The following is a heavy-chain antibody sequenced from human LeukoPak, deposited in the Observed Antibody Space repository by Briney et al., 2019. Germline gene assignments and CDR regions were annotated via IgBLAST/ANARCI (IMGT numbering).Heavy chain of an antibody. Sequence: LETLALTCAVSGYSISSGYYWGWIRQPPGKGLEWIGSIYHSGSTYYNPSLKSRVTISVDTSKNQFSLKLSSVTAADTAVYYCARHLVASNYVESDPWGQGTLVTVSS. CDR3: ARHLVASNYVESDP. V-gene: IGHV4-38-2*01. J-gene: IGHJ5*02. CDR1: GYSISSGYY. CDR2: IYHSGST. D-gene: IGHD4-11*01.